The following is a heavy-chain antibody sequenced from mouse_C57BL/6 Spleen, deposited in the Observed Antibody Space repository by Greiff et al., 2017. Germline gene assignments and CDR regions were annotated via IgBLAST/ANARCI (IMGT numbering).Heavy chain of an antibody. CDR1: GFSLTSYG. CDR2: IWSDGST. CDR3: ASSPYGSSYRFAY. J-gene: IGHJ3*01. D-gene: IGHD1-1*01. V-gene: IGHV2-6*03. Sequence: QVQLKESGPGLVAPSQSLSITCTVSGFSLTSYGVHWVRQPPGKGLEWLVVIWSDGSTTYNSALKSRLSISKDNSKSQVFLKMNSLQTDDTAMYYCASSPYGSSYRFAYWGQGTLVTVSA.